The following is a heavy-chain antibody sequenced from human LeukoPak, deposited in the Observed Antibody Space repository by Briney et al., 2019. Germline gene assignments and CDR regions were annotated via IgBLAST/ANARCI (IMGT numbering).Heavy chain of an antibody. J-gene: IGHJ4*02. CDR2: IIYSGGAT. V-gene: IGHV3-23*01. CDR3: AREFGGGDWTRGGYFDY. Sequence: PGGSLRLSCAASGFTFSRSAMTWVRQGPGTGLEFVASIIYSGGATYYADSVKGRFTISRDNSKNTLYLQMNSLRAEDTAVYYCAREFGGGDWTRGGYFDYWGQGTLVTVSS. D-gene: IGHD2-21*02. CDR1: GFTFSRSA.